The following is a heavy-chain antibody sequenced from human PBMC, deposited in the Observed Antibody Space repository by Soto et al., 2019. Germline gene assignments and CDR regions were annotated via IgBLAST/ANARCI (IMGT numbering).Heavy chain of an antibody. V-gene: IGHV1-69*12. CDR2: IIPIFGTA. J-gene: IGHJ6*02. D-gene: IGHD4-4*01. CDR3: ARDGDYSNYDGNYYYYGMDV. Sequence: QVQLVQSGAEVKKPGSSVKVSCKASGGTFSSYAISWVRQAPGQGLEWMGGIIPIFGTANYAQKFQGRVTITADDSTSTAYMELSSLRSEDTAVYYCARDGDYSNYDGNYYYYGMDVWGQGTTVTVSS. CDR1: GGTFSSYA.